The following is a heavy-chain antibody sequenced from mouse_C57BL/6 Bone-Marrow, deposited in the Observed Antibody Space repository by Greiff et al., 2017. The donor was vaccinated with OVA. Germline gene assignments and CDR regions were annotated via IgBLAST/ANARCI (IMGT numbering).Heavy chain of an antibody. D-gene: IGHD1-1*01. CDR1: GFSLTSYG. J-gene: IGHJ3*01. CDR2: IWSGGST. Sequence: VQLQQSGPGLVQPSQSLSITCTVSGFSLTSYGVHWVRQSPGKGLEWLGVIWSGGSTDYNAAFISRLSISKDNSKSQVFFKMNSLQADDTAIYYCARNWAHYYYGSRAWFAYWGQGTLVTVSA. CDR3: ARNWAHYYYGSRAWFAY. V-gene: IGHV2-2*01.